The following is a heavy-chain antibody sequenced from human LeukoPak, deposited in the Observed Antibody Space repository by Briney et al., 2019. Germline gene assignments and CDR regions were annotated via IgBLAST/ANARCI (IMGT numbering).Heavy chain of an antibody. Sequence: GASVTVSCKASGYTFTGYYMHWVRQAPGQGLEWMGWINPNSGGTNYAQKFQGRVTMTRDTSISTAYMELSRLRSDDTAVYYCARDRGIAAGLDYWGQGTLVTVSS. J-gene: IGHJ4*02. D-gene: IGHD6-13*01. CDR3: ARDRGIAAGLDY. CDR2: INPNSGGT. CDR1: GYTFTGYY. V-gene: IGHV1-2*02.